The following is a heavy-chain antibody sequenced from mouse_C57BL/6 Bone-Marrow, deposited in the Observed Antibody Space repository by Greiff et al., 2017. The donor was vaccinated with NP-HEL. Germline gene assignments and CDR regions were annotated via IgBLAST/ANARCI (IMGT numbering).Heavy chain of an antibody. CDR1: GYTFTSYG. Sequence: VKLVESGAELARPGASVKLSCKASGYTFTSYGISWVKQRTGQGLEWIGEIYPRSGNTYYNEKFKGKATLTADKSSSTAYMELRSLTSEDSAVYFCARKGYYLAMDYWGQGTSVTVSS. V-gene: IGHV1-81*01. J-gene: IGHJ4*01. CDR3: ARKGYYLAMDY. CDR2: IYPRSGNT.